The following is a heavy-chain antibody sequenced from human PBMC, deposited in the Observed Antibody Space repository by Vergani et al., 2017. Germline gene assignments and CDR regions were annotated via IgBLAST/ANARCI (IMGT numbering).Heavy chain of an antibody. CDR2: IHRSRST. Sequence: QVQLQESGPGLVKPPGTLSLTCAVYGGSISSDNWWNWVRQAPGKGLQWIGEIHRSRSTNYNPSLRRRVTISLDKSKNQFSLKLTSVTAADTAVYFCASNPRLGGDVVDSWGQGTLVTVSS. CDR1: GGSISSDNW. J-gene: IGHJ4*02. CDR3: ASNPRLGGDVVDS. V-gene: IGHV4-4*01. D-gene: IGHD3-16*01.